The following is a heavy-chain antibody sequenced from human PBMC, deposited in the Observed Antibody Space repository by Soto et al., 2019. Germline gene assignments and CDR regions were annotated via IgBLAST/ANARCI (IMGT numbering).Heavy chain of an antibody. J-gene: IGHJ4*02. D-gene: IGHD1-26*01. V-gene: IGHV1-46*03. Sequence: ASVKVSCKASGYTFINYYIDWVRQAPGQGLEWMAIIDPNDGSTNYAQGFQGRLTVTRDTSTSTVYMDLSSLTSEDTAVYYCVRGRGGNYHFYFDHWGQGTQDTVSS. CDR2: IDPNDGST. CDR1: GYTFINYY. CDR3: VRGRGGNYHFYFDH.